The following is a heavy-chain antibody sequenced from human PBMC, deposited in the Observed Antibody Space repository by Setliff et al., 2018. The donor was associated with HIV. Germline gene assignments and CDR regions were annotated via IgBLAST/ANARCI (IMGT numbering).Heavy chain of an antibody. CDR1: GGSMTSSNYY. CDR3: ARDPHYFDTSGHYSWFYFDY. Sequence: SETLSLTCTVSGGSMTSSNYYWGWIRQSPGRGLEWIGSISSSGCTTYHPSLRSRVTVSAATSKNQFSLKLTSVTAADTAVYFCARDPHYFDTSGHYSWFYFDYWGQGTLVTVSS. CDR2: ISSSGCT. V-gene: IGHV4-39*07. D-gene: IGHD3-22*01. J-gene: IGHJ4*02.